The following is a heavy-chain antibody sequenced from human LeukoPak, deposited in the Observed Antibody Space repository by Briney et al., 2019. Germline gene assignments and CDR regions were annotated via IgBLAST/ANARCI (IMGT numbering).Heavy chain of an antibody. V-gene: IGHV4-34*01. D-gene: IGHD3-3*01. CDR2: INHSGST. J-gene: IGHJ4*02. Sequence: SETLSLTCAVYGGSFSGYYWSWIRQPPGKGRWWIGEINHSGSTNYNPSLKSRVTISVDTSKNQFSLKLSSVTAADKAGYFLGKSGVAGYDFWSGYYPLDYWGQATLVTVSS. CDR1: GGSFSGYY. CDR3: GKSGVAGYDFWSGYYPLDY.